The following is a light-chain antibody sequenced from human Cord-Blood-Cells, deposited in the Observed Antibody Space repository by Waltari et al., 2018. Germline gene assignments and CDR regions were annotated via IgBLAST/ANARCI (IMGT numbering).Light chain of an antibody. J-gene: IGKJ1*01. V-gene: IGKV1-27*01. Sequence: DIQMTQSPSSLSASVGDRVTITCRASQCISNYLAWYQQKPGKVPKLLIYAASTLQSGVPSRFIGSGAGTDFTLTISSLQPEDVATYYCQKYNSAPWTFGQGTKVEIK. CDR1: QCISNY. CDR2: AAS. CDR3: QKYNSAPWT.